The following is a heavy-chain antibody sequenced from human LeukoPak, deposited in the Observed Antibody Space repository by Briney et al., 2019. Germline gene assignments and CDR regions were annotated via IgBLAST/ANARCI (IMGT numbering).Heavy chain of an antibody. CDR2: ISGSGGST. V-gene: IGHV3-23*01. CDR1: GFTFSSYA. CDR3: AKGNHNDYYYYYMDV. Sequence: PGGSLRLSCAAAGFTFSSYAMSWVRQAPGKGLEWVSAISGSGGSTYYADSVKGQFTISRDNSKNTPYLQMNSLRAEDTAVYYCAKGNHNDYYYYYMDVWGKGTTVTVS. D-gene: IGHD1-14*01. J-gene: IGHJ6*03.